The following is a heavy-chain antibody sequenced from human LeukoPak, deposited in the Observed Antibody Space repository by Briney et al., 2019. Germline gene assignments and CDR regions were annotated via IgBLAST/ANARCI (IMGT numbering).Heavy chain of an antibody. V-gene: IGHV3-33*06. J-gene: IGHJ4*02. CDR1: GFTFDSYG. D-gene: IGHD2-2*01. Sequence: GGSLSLSCAASGFTFDSYGMHWVRQAPGKGLEWVAVIWSDGSNTYYADSVKGRFTISRDTSKNTLYLQMNSLRAEDTAVYYCAKDAPYARTWYYFDYWGQGTLVTVSS. CDR3: AKDAPYARTWYYFDY. CDR2: IWSDGSNT.